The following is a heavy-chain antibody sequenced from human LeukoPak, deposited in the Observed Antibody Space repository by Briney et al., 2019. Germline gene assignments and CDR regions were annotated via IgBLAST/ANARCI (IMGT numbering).Heavy chain of an antibody. CDR2: IHYTGNT. J-gene: IGHJ5*02. V-gene: IGHV4-59*08. CDR1: GGSISGYY. Sequence: SETLSLTCTVSGGSISGYYWSWIRQPPGKGLEWIGYIHYTGNTNYNNPSLKSRVTISVDTSKNHFSLKLTSVTAADTAVYYCARGANNWFDPWGQGILVTVSS. CDR3: ARGANNWFDP.